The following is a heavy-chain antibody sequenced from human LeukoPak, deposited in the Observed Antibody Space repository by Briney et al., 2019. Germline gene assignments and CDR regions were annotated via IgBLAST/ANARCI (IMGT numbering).Heavy chain of an antibody. V-gene: IGHV4-39*01. CDR2: IDYSGST. CDR1: GGSISSSSYY. J-gene: IGHJ4*02. Sequence: SETLSLTCTVSGGSISSSSYYWGWIRQPPGKGLEWIGRIDYSGSTYYNPSLKSRVTISVDPSKNQFSLKLSSVTAADTAVYYCARHGWGVCGGDCYPTPYYFDYWGQGTLVTVSS. D-gene: IGHD2-21*02. CDR3: ARHGWGVCGGDCYPTPYYFDY.